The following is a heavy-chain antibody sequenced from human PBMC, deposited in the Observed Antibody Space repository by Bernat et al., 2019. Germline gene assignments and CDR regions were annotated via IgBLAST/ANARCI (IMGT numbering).Heavy chain of an antibody. V-gene: IGHV3-23*01. Sequence: EVQLLESGGGLVQPGGSLRLSCAASGFTFSSYAMSWVRQAPGKGLEWVSAISGSGGSTYYADSVKGRFTISRDNSKNTLYLQMNSLRAEDTAVYYCVKPPGGVVATMELDYWGQGTLVTVSS. J-gene: IGHJ4*02. CDR1: GFTFSSYA. CDR2: ISGSGGST. D-gene: IGHD5-12*01. CDR3: VKPPGGVVATMELDY.